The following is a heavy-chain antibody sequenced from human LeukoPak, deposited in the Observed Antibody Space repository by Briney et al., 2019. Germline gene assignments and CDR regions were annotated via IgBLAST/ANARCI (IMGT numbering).Heavy chain of an antibody. Sequence: PGGSLRLSCAASGFTVSSNSMTWVRQAPGKGLEWVSIIYSGNSTYYADSVEGRFTISRDNSKNTLYLQMNSLRAEDTAVYYCARASRTQSGFYWGQGTLVTVSS. CDR3: ARASRTQSGFY. V-gene: IGHV3-53*01. CDR1: GFTVSSNS. D-gene: IGHD1-26*01. J-gene: IGHJ4*02. CDR2: IYSGNST.